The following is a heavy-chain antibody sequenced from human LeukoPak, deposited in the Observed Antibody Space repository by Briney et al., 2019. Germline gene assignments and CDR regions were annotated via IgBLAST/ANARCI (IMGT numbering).Heavy chain of an antibody. CDR3: ARDLNWETY. CDR2: IKPDGSQI. CDR1: GFTFSNYW. Sequence: QPGGCLRLSCAVSGFTFSNYWMSWAGQSPGKGLEWVANIKPDGSQIYYVDSVKGRFTISRDNAKNSLYLQMNSLRAEDTAVYYCARDLNWETYWGQGTLVTVSS. D-gene: IGHD7-27*01. J-gene: IGHJ4*02. V-gene: IGHV3-7*01.